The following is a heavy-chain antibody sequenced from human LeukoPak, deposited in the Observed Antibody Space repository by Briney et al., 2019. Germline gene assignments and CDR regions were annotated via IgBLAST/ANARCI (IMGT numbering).Heavy chain of an antibody. D-gene: IGHD5-24*01. CDR3: ARGLKGVDTEMAHFDS. J-gene: IGHJ4*02. CDR2: TNHSGST. Sequence: SETLSLTCAVYGGSFSGHYWSWIRQPPGLGLEWIGETNHSGSTNNNPSLKSRVTISVDTSKNQFSLRLSSVTAADTAVYYCARGLKGVDTEMAHFDSWGQGNLVTASS. V-gene: IGHV4-34*01. CDR1: GGSFSGHY.